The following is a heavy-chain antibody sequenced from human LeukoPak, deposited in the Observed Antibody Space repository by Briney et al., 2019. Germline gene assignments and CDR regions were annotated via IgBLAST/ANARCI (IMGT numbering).Heavy chain of an antibody. Sequence: PGGSLRLSCAASGFTFSRFWMSWVRQAPGKGLEWVANIKEDGSEKYYVDSVKGRFTISRDNAKKSLYLQMNSLRAEDTAVYYCARGGYSYAIDFWGQGTLVTVSS. CDR3: ARGGYSYAIDF. CDR1: GFTFSRFW. V-gene: IGHV3-7*05. CDR2: IKEDGSEK. D-gene: IGHD5-18*01. J-gene: IGHJ4*02.